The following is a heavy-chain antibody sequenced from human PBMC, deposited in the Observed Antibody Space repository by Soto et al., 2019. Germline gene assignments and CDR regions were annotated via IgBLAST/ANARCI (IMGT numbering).Heavy chain of an antibody. CDR1: GFTFSSYA. J-gene: IGHJ4*02. V-gene: IGHV3-64*01. CDR2: ISSNGGST. Sequence: EVQLVESGGGLVQPGGSVRLSCAASGFTFSSYARHWVRQAPGKGLEYVSAISSNGGSTYYANSVKGRFTISRDNSKNTLYLQMGSLRAEDMAVYYCARDSVAGPHFDYWGQGTLVTVSS. CDR3: ARDSVAGPHFDY. D-gene: IGHD6-19*01.